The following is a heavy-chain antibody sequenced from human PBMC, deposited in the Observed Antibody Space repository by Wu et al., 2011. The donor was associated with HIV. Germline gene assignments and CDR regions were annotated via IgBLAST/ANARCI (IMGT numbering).Heavy chain of an antibody. J-gene: IGHJ3*01. CDR3: ARVRRGLEAGEDAFDF. Sequence: QVKLVQSGAEVKKPGSSVKVSCKASGGTFSRYIITWVRQAPGQGLEWMGGIIPIFGTAKYAQKFRGRVTITTDESTNTAYMALSSLRSEDTAVYYCARVRRGLEAGEDAFDFWGQGTMVTVSS. CDR1: GGTFSRYI. V-gene: IGHV1-69*05. CDR2: IIPIFGTA. D-gene: IGHD3/OR15-3a*01.